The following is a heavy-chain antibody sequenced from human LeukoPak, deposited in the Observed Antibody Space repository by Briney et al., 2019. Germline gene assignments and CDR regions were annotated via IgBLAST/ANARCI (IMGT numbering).Heavy chain of an antibody. D-gene: IGHD2-15*01. CDR1: GFTYPNFG. Sequence: GGSLRLSWAAAGFTYPNFGMSWVRQAPGKGLEWVSAISGRGGSTYYADAVKGRFTISRDNSKNTLYLQMNSLSAEDTAEYYCAKGETEGGGLAHAYWGQGTLVTVSS. J-gene: IGHJ4*02. V-gene: IGHV3-23*01. CDR3: AKGETEGGGLAHAY. CDR2: ISGRGGST.